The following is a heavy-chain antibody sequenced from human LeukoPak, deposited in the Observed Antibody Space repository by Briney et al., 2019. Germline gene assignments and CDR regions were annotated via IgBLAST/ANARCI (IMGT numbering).Heavy chain of an antibody. J-gene: IGHJ6*03. Sequence: PSETLSLTCTVSGGSISSYYWSWIRQPAGKGLEWIGGIYTSGSTNYNPSLKSRVTISVDTSKNQFSLKLSSVTAADTAVYYCARVSSSGYYYYYYMDVWGKGTTVTVSS. CDR1: GGSISSYY. CDR3: ARVSSSGYYYYYYMDV. V-gene: IGHV4-4*07. D-gene: IGHD6-6*01. CDR2: IYTSGST.